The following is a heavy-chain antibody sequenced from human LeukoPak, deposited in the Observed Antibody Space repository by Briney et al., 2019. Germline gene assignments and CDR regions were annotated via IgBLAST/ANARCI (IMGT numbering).Heavy chain of an antibody. CDR3: AKEIRLRYFDWGFDY. V-gene: IGHV3-48*03. J-gene: IGHJ4*02. CDR2: ISSSGSTI. D-gene: IGHD3-9*01. Sequence: GGSLRLSCAASGFTFSSYEMNWVRQAPGKGLEWVSYISSSGSTIYYADSVKGRFTISRDNSKNSLYLQMNSLRTEDTALYYCAKEIRLRYFDWGFDYWGQGTLVTVSS. CDR1: GFTFSSYE.